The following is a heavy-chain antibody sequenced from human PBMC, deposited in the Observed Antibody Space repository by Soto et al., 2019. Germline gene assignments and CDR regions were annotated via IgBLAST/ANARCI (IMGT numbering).Heavy chain of an antibody. Sequence: GGSLRLSCAASGFTFSKHWMHWVRQAPGKGLVWVSHIKTDGSFTRDADSVKGRFTISRDNAKNTIFLHMDSLRAEDTAVYYCAKDRNYPRDQFHYWGQGTLVTVSS. J-gene: IGHJ4*02. CDR1: GFTFSKHW. CDR3: AKDRNYPRDQFHY. V-gene: IGHV3-74*01. D-gene: IGHD1-7*01. CDR2: IKTDGSFT.